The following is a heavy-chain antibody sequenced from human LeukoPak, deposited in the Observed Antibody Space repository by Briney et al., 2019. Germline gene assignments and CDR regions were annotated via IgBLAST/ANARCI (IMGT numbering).Heavy chain of an antibody. CDR3: ARGIAAAGTVCDAFDI. CDR1: GGSFSGYY. Sequence: SETLSLTCAVSGGSFSGYYWSWIRQPPGKGLEWIGEINHSGSTNYNPSLKSRVTISVDTSKNQFSLKLSSVTAADTAVYHCARGIAAAGTVCDAFDIWGQGTMVTVSS. D-gene: IGHD6-13*01. V-gene: IGHV4-34*01. J-gene: IGHJ3*02. CDR2: INHSGST.